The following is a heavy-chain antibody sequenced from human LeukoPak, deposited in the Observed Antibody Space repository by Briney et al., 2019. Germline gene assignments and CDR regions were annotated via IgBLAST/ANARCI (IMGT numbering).Heavy chain of an antibody. CDR1: GGSFSGYY. Sequence: SETLSLTCAVYGGSFSGYYWSWIRQPPGKGLEWIGEINHSGSTNYNPSLKSRVTISVDTSKNQFSLKLSSVTAADTAVYYCARGHKYYYGSGRYNWFDPWGQGTLVTVSS. V-gene: IGHV4-34*01. J-gene: IGHJ5*02. D-gene: IGHD3-10*01. CDR2: INHSGST. CDR3: ARGHKYYYGSGRYNWFDP.